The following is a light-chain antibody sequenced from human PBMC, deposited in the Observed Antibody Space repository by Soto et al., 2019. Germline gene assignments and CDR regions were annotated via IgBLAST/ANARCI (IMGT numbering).Light chain of an antibody. CDR2: LTS. J-gene: IGKJ1*01. CDR1: QSISRY. Sequence: IPMTQSPSSLSASVGDTATITCRASQSISRYLNWYQQKTGKAPKLLISLTSSLQSEVPSRFSGSGSGTDFTLTISSLQPEDFAMYYCQQTYITLWTFGQGTKVEIK. CDR3: QQTYITLWT. V-gene: IGKV1-39*01.